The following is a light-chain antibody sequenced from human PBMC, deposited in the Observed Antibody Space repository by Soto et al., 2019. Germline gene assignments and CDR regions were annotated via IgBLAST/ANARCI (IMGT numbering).Light chain of an antibody. CDR2: EVS. J-gene: IGLJ2*01. Sequence: QSALTQPPSASGSPGQSVTISCTGTSSDVGGYNYVSWYQQHPDKAPKLMIYEVSKRPSGVPDRFSGSKSGNTASLTVSGRQAEYEAEYDCSSYAGSNNVVFGGGTKLTVL. CDR1: SSDVGGYNY. CDR3: SSYAGSNNVV. V-gene: IGLV2-8*01.